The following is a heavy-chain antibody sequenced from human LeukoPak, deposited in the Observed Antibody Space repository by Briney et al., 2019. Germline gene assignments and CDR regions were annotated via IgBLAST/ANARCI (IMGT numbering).Heavy chain of an antibody. J-gene: IGHJ3*02. D-gene: IGHD6-19*01. CDR1: GGSFSGYY. CDR3: ARGLSPKWLRAFDI. V-gene: IGHV4-34*01. CDR2: INHSGST. Sequence: SETLSLTCAVYGGSFSGYYWSWIRQPPGKGLEWIGEINHSGSTNYNPSLKSRVTISVDTSKNQFSLKLSSVTAADTAVYCCARGLSPKWLRAFDIWGQGTMVTVSS.